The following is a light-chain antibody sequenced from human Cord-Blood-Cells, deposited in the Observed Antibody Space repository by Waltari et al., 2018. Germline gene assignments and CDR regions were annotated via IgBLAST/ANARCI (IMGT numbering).Light chain of an antibody. J-gene: IGLJ3*02. V-gene: IGLV1-47*01. Sequence: QSVLTQPPSASGTPGQRVTISCSGSSPNIGSNYVYWYQQLPGTAPKLLIYRNNQRPSGVPDRFSGSKSGTSASLVISGLRSEDEADYYCAAWDDSLSGRVFGGGTKLTVL. CDR2: RNN. CDR1: SPNIGSNY. CDR3: AAWDDSLSGRV.